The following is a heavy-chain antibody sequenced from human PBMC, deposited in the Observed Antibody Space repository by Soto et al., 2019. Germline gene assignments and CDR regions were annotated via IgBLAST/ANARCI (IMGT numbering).Heavy chain of an antibody. CDR2: VYYTGST. CDR1: GGSISNFY. V-gene: IGHV4-59*08. J-gene: IGHJ3*02. D-gene: IGHD6-19*01. Sequence: SETLSLTCTVSGGSISNFYWSWIRQPPGKGLEWIGYVYYTGSTSYNPSLKRRVTFSADSSRGQFSLRPNSVTAADTAVYYCARQSHAYSSGSTLGAAFDIWGQGTMVTVSS. CDR3: ARQSHAYSSGSTLGAAFDI.